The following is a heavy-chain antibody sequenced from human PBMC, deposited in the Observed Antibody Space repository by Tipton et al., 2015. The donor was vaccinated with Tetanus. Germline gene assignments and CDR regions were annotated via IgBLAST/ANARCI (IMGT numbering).Heavy chain of an antibody. CDR3: ALLWFGEFPFDY. D-gene: IGHD3-10*01. CDR1: GYTFTGYY. J-gene: IGHJ4*02. V-gene: IGHV1-2*02. CDR2: INPNRGGT. Sequence: QLVQSGAEVKKPGASVKVSCKASGYTFTGYYMHWVRQAPGQGLEWMGWINPNRGGTNYAQKFQGRVTMTRDTSISTAYMELSRLRADDTAVYYCALLWFGEFPFDYWGQGTLVTVSS.